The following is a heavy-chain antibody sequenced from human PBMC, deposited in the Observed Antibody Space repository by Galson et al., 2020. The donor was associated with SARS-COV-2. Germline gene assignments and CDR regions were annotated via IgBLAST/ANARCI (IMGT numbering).Heavy chain of an antibody. CDR2: INPNSGGT. D-gene: IGHD3-22*01. J-gene: IGHJ3*02. Sequence: ASVQVSCKASGYTFTGYYMHWVRQAPGQGLEWMGWINPNSGGTNYAQKFQGRVTMTRDTSISTAYMELSRLRSDDTAVYYCARGGLHYYDSSGYYLDAFDIWGQGTMVTVSS. CDR1: GYTFTGYY. CDR3: ARGGLHYYDSSGYYLDAFDI. V-gene: IGHV1-2*02.